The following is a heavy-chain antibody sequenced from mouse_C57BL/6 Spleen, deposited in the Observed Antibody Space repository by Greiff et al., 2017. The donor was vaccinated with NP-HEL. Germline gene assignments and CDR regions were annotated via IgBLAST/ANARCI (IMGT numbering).Heavy chain of an antibody. Sequence: VQLQQSGAELVKPGASVKLSCTASGFNIKDYYMHWVKQRTEQGLEWIGRIDPEDGETKYASKFQGKATMTADTSSNTAYLQLSSLTSEDTAVYYCTTSRGGAMDYWGQGTSVTVSS. CDR1: GFNIKDYY. J-gene: IGHJ4*01. V-gene: IGHV14-1*01. CDR2: IDPEDGET. CDR3: TTSRGGAMDY.